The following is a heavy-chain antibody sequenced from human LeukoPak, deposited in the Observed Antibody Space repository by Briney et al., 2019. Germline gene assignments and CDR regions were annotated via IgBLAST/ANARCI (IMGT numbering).Heavy chain of an antibody. D-gene: IGHD4-23*01. CDR3: ARDMEEDYGGRYFDY. Sequence: GGSLRLSCAASGFTVSSNYMSWVRQAPGKGLEWVSVIYSGGSTYYADSVKGRFTISRDNSKNTLYLQMNSLRAEDTAVYYCARDMEEDYGGRYFDYWGQGTLVTVSS. J-gene: IGHJ4*02. CDR2: IYSGGST. V-gene: IGHV3-53*05. CDR1: GFTVSSNY.